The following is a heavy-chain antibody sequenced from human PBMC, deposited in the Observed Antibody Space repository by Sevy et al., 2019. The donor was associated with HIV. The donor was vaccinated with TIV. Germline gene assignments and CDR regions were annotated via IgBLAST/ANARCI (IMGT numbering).Heavy chain of an antibody. V-gene: IGHV2-70*11. CDR3: ARMGGYSSSSFFHGLDL. CDR2: IDWDDDK. J-gene: IGHJ6*02. Sequence: SGPTLVNPTQTLTLTCTFSGFSLSTSGMCVSWIRQPPGKALEWLARIDWDDDKYYSTSLKTRLTISKDTSKNQVVLTMSNMDPVDTATYYCARMGGYSSSSFFHGLDLWGQGTTVTVSS. D-gene: IGHD6-6*01. CDR1: GFSLSTSGMC.